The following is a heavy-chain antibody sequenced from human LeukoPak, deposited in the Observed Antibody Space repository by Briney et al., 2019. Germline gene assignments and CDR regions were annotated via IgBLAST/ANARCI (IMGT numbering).Heavy chain of an antibody. Sequence: ASVKVSCKASVYTFTSYGISWVRQAPGQGLEWMGWISAYNGNTNYAQKLQGRVTMTTDTSTSTAYMELRSLRSDDTAVYYCARDIVVVVAATANAFDIWGQGTMVTVSS. V-gene: IGHV1-18*01. D-gene: IGHD2-15*01. J-gene: IGHJ3*02. CDR2: ISAYNGNT. CDR3: ARDIVVVVAATANAFDI. CDR1: VYTFTSYG.